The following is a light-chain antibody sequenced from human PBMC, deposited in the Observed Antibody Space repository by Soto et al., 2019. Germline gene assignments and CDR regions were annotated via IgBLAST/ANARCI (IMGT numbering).Light chain of an antibody. J-gene: IGKJ2*01. Sequence: EIVMTQSPANVSVSPGERATLSCRASQSVGSNLAWYQQKPGQAPRLLIYGASTRATGIPGRFSGSGSGTEFTLTISSLQSEDFAVYYCQQYNNWPPFTFGQGTKLEI. V-gene: IGKV3-15*01. CDR1: QSVGSN. CDR3: QQYNNWPPFT. CDR2: GAS.